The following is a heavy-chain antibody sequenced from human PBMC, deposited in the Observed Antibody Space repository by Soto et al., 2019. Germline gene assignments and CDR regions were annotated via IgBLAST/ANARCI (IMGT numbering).Heavy chain of an antibody. D-gene: IGHD6-19*01. J-gene: IGHJ6*02. CDR2: IFSNDEK. CDR1: GFSLSNARMG. V-gene: IGHV2-26*01. Sequence: QVTLKESGPVLVKPTETLTLTCTVSGFSLSNARMGVSWIRQPPGKALEWLAHIFSNDEKSYSTSLKSRLTISKDTSKSQVVLTMTNMDPVDTATYYCARMASSRPRGYGMDVWGQGTTVTVSS. CDR3: ARMASSRPRGYGMDV.